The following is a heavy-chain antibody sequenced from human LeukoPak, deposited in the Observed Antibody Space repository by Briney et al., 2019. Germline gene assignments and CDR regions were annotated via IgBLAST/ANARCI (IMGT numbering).Heavy chain of an antibody. V-gene: IGHV3-30*18. CDR3: AKGSYSGSGPSDY. Sequence: GGSLRLSCAASGFTFSRQWMSWVRQAPGKGLEWVAVITYDGSDKYYADSVKGRFTSSRDNSKNTLYLQMNSLRVEDTAVYYCAKGSYSGSGPSDYWGQGTLVTVSS. CDR2: ITYDGSDK. D-gene: IGHD3-10*01. CDR1: GFTFSRQW. J-gene: IGHJ4*02.